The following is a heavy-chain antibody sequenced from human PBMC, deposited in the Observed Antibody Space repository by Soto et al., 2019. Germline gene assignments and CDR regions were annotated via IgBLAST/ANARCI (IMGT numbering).Heavy chain of an antibody. CDR3: ARAGYDYYGMDV. CDR2: IYSGGST. J-gene: IGHJ6*02. Sequence: PGGSLRLSCAASGFPVSSNYMSWVRQAPGKGLEWVSVIYSGGSTYYADSVKGRFTISRYNSKNTLYLQMNSLRAEDTAVYYCARAGYDYYGMDVWGQGTKVTVCS. V-gene: IGHV3-53*01. CDR1: GFPVSSNY.